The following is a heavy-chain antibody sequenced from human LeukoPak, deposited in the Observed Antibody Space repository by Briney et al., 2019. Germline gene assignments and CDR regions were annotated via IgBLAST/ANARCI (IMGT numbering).Heavy chain of an antibody. CDR1: GLTFSTNA. D-gene: IGHD6-13*01. V-gene: IGHV3-64D*06. J-gene: IGHJ4*02. CDR3: VTSSWTDFDY. CDR2: IGINGGST. Sequence: PGGSRGLSCSASGLTFSTNAMHWARQAPGKDLEYFSAIGINGGSTYYADSVKGRFTISRDNSKNTLYLQMSSLRAEDTAVYYCVTSSWTDFDYWGQGTLVAVSS.